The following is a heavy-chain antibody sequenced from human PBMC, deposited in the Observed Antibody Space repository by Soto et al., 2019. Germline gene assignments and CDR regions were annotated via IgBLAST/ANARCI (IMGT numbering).Heavy chain of an antibody. V-gene: IGHV1-69*12. CDR2: IMPIFRAP. J-gene: IGHJ6*02. CDR1: GGAFSDYA. CDR3: ASWLKGPDIGNYYYGMDV. Sequence: QVQLVQSGAEVKKPGSSVKVSCKASGGAFSDYAFSWVRQAPGQGLEWLGGIMPIFRAPDYAQKFQGRVTMTADDVTRTAYREMNSRRSEDTAVYYCASWLKGPDIGNYYYGMDVWGQGTTVTVS. D-gene: IGHD2-15*01.